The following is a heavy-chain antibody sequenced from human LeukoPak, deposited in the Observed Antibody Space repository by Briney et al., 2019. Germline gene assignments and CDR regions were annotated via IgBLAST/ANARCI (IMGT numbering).Heavy chain of an antibody. D-gene: IGHD1-26*01. CDR2: IWYDGSNK. CDR1: GFTFRSHG. Sequence: GTSLRLSCAASGFTFRSHGMHWVRQAPGKGLEWVAFIWYDGSNKYYTDSVKGRFTISRDNSKNTLYLQMNSLRVEDTAVYYCARGGREIYYYYYGMDVWGLGTTVTVSS. J-gene: IGHJ6*02. CDR3: ARGGREIYYYYYGMDV. V-gene: IGHV3-33*01.